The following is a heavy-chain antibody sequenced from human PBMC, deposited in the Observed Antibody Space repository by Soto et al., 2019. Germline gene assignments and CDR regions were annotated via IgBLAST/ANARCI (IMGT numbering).Heavy chain of an antibody. CDR2: IKQDGSEK. D-gene: IGHD2-2*02. J-gene: IGHJ3*02. CDR1: GFTFSSYW. V-gene: IGHV3-7*01. CDR3: ASGVHCSSTSCYTSRSAFDI. Sequence: EVQLVESGGGLVQPGGSLRLSCAASGFTFSSYWMSWVRQAPGKGLEWVANIKQDGSEKYYVDSVKGRFTISRDNAKNSLYLQVNSLRAEDTAVYYCASGVHCSSTSCYTSRSAFDIWGQGTMVTVSS.